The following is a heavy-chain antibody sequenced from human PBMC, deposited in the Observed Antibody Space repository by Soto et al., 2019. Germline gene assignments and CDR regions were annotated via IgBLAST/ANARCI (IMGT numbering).Heavy chain of an antibody. V-gene: IGHV4-39*01. Sequence: SSETLSLTCTVSGGSISSSSYYWGWIRQPPGKGLEWIGSIYYSGSTYYNPSLKSRVTISVDTSKNQFSLKLSSVTAADTAVYYCAREYYYDSSGFNYWGQGTLVTVSS. D-gene: IGHD3-22*01. J-gene: IGHJ4*02. CDR3: AREYYYDSSGFNY. CDR2: IYYSGST. CDR1: GGSISSSSYY.